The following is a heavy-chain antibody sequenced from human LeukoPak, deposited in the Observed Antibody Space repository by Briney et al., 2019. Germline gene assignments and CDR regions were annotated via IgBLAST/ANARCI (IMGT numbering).Heavy chain of an antibody. CDR3: GRYLKPSALSVFDI. CDR1: GGSISNCY. D-gene: IGHD2-2*01. Sequence: SETLSLTCTVSGGSISNCYWSWIRQPPGKGLEWIGYIYYSGSTNYNPSLKSRVTISVDTSKNQFSLKLSSVTAADTAVYYCGRYLKPSALSVFDIWGQGTMVTVS. V-gene: IGHV4-59*01. CDR2: IYYSGST. J-gene: IGHJ3*02.